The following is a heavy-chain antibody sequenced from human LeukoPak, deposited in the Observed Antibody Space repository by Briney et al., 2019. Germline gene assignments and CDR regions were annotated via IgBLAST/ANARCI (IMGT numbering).Heavy chain of an antibody. J-gene: IGHJ4*02. D-gene: IGHD4-17*01. CDR2: ISYDGSNK. V-gene: IGHV3-30-3*01. CDR3: ASHMTTVTTFHY. Sequence: PGGSLRLSCAASGFTFSSYAMHWVRQAPGKGLEWVAVISYDGSNKYYADSVKGRFTISRDNAKNSLYLQMNSLRAEDTAVYYCASHMTTVTTFHYWGQGTLVTVSS. CDR1: GFTFSSYA.